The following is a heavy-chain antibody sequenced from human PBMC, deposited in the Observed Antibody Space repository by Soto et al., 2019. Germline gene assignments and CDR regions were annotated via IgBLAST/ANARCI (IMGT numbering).Heavy chain of an antibody. D-gene: IGHD3-22*01. CDR3: ARVRTFCSESNGYLQKGAFDI. Sequence: SETLSLTCAVSGGSISSSNWWSWVRQPPGKGLEWIGEIYHSGSTNYNPSLKSRVTISVDKSKNQFSLKLSSVTAADTAVYYCARVRTFCSESNGYLQKGAFDIWGQGTMVTVSS. CDR1: GGSISSSNW. CDR2: IYHSGST. V-gene: IGHV4-4*02. J-gene: IGHJ3*02.